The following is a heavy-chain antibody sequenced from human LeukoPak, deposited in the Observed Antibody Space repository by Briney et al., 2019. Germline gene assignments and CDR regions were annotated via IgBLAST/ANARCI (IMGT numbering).Heavy chain of an antibody. D-gene: IGHD3-22*01. V-gene: IGHV2-5*02. CDR1: DFSLSTSGVN. CDR2: IYWDDDK. J-gene: IGHJ4*02. CDR3: VYRRSSGGYFDF. Sequence: SGPTLVKPTQTLTLTCTFSDFSLSTSGVNVGWIRQPPGKALEWLALIYWDDDKRYSPSLKSRLTITKDTSKNQMVLSLTNMDPVDTATYYCVYRRSSGGYFDFWGQGTLVTVSS.